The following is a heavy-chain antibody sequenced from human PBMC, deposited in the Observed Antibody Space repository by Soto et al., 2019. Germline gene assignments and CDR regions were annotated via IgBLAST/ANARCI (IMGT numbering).Heavy chain of an antibody. J-gene: IGHJ4*02. CDR3: ARDEWELLRGGEFCDY. CDR1: GYTFTSYG. CDR2: ISAYNGNT. Sequence: QVQLVQSGAEVKKPGASVKVSCKASGYTFTSYGISWVRQAPGQGLEWMGWISAYNGNTNYAQKLQGRVTMTTDTSTSTAYMELRGLRSDDTAVYYCARDEWELLRGGEFCDYWGQGTLVTVSS. V-gene: IGHV1-18*01. D-gene: IGHD1-26*01.